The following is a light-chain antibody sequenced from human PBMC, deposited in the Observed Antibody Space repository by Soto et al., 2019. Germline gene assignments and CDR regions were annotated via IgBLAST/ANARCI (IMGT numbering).Light chain of an antibody. CDR2: GAS. Sequence: EIVMTQSPATLSVSPGERATLSCRASQSVSINLAWFQQKPGQAPRLLIYGASTRATGIPARFSGSGSGTEFTLTISRLEPEDFAVYYCQQFSSYPLTFGGGTKVEIK. CDR1: QSVSIN. CDR3: QQFSSYPLT. J-gene: IGKJ4*01. V-gene: IGKV3-15*01.